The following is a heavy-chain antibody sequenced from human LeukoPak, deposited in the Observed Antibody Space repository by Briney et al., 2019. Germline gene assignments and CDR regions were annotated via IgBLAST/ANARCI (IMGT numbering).Heavy chain of an antibody. V-gene: IGHV4-39*07. CDR3: ARVGSYDSSGYYFDL. Sequence: PSETLSLTCTVSGGAITGSSYYWGWIRQSPGKGLEWIGSLYYSGSIYHNPSLKSRVTISIDTSTNQFSLNLRSVGAADTAIYYCARVGSYDSSGYYFDLWGQGTLVTVSS. D-gene: IGHD3-22*01. CDR1: GGAITGSSYY. J-gene: IGHJ4*02. CDR2: LYYSGSI.